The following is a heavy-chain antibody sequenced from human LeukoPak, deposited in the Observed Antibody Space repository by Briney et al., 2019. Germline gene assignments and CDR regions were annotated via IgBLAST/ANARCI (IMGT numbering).Heavy chain of an antibody. D-gene: IGHD3-22*01. V-gene: IGHV1-18*01. CDR3: ARSHSGSLRAPFDY. CDR2: ISAYNANT. J-gene: IGHJ4*02. CDR1: GYTFTNYG. Sequence: APVKVSCKASGYTFTNYGIIWVRQAPGQGLEWMGWISAYNANTNYPQKVQGRVTLTTDTSTSTAYMELRSLTSDDTAVYYCARSHSGSLRAPFDYWGQGTLVTVSS.